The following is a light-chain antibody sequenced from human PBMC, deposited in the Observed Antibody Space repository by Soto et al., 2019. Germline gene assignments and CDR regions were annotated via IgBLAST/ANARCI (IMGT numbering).Light chain of an antibody. CDR2: EVS. CDR1: SSDVGGYNY. J-gene: IGLJ2*01. V-gene: IGLV2-8*01. Sequence: QSALTQPPSASGSPGQSVTISCTGTSSDVGGYNYVSWYQQHPGKAPKLMIYEVSKRPSGVPDRFSGSKSGNTASLTVSGLQAEYEADYYCSSYAGSNKFVVFGGGTKVTVL. CDR3: SSYAGSNKFVV.